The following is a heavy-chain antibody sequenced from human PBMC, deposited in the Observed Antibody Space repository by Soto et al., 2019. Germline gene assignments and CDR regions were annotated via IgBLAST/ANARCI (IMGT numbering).Heavy chain of an antibody. CDR1: GLSFSNTW. CDR3: ATDGSYAQNV. V-gene: IGHV3-74*03. D-gene: IGHD2-2*01. J-gene: IGHJ6*02. CDR2: INSDGSST. Sequence: EVQLVESGGGLVQPGGSLRLSCAASGLSFSNTWMHWVRQAPGKGLVWVSHINSDGSSTTYADSVKGRFTISRDNAKNTVYLQMNSLRAEGTAVYYCATDGSYAQNVWRQGTTVTVSS.